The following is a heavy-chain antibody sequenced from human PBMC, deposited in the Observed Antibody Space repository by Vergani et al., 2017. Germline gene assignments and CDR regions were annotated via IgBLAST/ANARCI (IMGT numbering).Heavy chain of an antibody. CDR1: GGSISSSNW. J-gene: IGHJ4*02. CDR2: IYHSGIT. Sequence: QVQLQESGPGLVKPSGTMSLTCAVSGGSISSSNWWSWVRQPPGKGLEWIGEIYHSGITNYNPSLKSRVTISVDKSKNQLSLKLSSVTAADTAVDYCAGYCSGGSCYSGDPDYWGQGILVTVSS. V-gene: IGHV4-4*02. CDR3: AGYCSGGSCYSGDPDY. D-gene: IGHD2-15*01.